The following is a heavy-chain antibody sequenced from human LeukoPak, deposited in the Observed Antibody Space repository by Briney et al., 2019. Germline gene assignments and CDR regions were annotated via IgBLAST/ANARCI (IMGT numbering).Heavy chain of an antibody. CDR3: ARGTSGGYFDY. J-gene: IGHJ4*02. V-gene: IGHV3-74*01. Sequence: PGGSLRLSCAASGFTFSSFWIHWVRQVPGKGLVWVSRINSDGFCTSYADSVKGRFTISRDNAKNTLYLQMNSLRAEDTAVYYCARGTSGGYFDYWGQGTLVTVSS. CDR1: GFTFSSFW. CDR2: INSDGFCT. D-gene: IGHD1-26*01.